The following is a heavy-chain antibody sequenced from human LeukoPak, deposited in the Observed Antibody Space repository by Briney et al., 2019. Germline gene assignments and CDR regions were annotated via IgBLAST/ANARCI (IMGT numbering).Heavy chain of an antibody. CDR2: MSPNSGNT. V-gene: IGHV1-8*03. CDR3: ARAYYDFWSGYSVWFDP. CDR1: GYTFPSYD. J-gene: IGHJ5*02. D-gene: IGHD3-3*01. Sequence: GASVKVSCKASGYTFPSYDINWVRQATGQGLEWMGWMSPNSGNTGYAQKFQGRVTITRNTSISTAYMELSSLRSEDTAVYYCARAYYDFWSGYSVWFDPWGQGTLVTVSS.